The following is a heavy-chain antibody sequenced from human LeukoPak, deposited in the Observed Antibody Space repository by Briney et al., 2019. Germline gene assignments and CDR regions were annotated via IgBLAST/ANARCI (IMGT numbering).Heavy chain of an antibody. CDR3: ARDIVVVPAATVPTWGMDV. Sequence: GGSLRLSCAASGFTFSSYSMNWVRQAPGKGLEWVSSISSSSSYIYYADSVKGRFTISRDNAKNSLYPQMNSLRAEDTAVYYCARDIVVVPAATVPTWGMDVWGQGTTVTASS. CDR2: ISSSSSYI. V-gene: IGHV3-21*01. D-gene: IGHD2-2*01. J-gene: IGHJ6*02. CDR1: GFTFSSYS.